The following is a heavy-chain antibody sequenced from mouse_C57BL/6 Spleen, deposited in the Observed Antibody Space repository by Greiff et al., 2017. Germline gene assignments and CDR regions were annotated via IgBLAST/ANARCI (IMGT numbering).Heavy chain of an antibody. CDR1: GYSITSGYY. CDR3: ARGADYYGTFDY. CDR2: ISYDGSN. J-gene: IGHJ2*01. V-gene: IGHV3-6*01. Sequence: EVQLQQSGPGLVKPSQSLSLTCSVTGYSITSGYYWNWIRQFPGNKLEWMGYISYDGSNNYNPSLKNRISITRDTSKNQFFLKLNSVTTEDTATYYCARGADYYGTFDYWGQGTTLTVSS. D-gene: IGHD1-1*01.